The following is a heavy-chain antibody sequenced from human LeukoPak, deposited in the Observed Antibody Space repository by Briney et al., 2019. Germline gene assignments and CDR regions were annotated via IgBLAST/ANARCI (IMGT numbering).Heavy chain of an antibody. CDR3: AKDLMRDRWFGES. J-gene: IGHJ5*02. Sequence: GGSLRLSCAASGFTFSSYGIHWVRQAPGKGLEWVAFIRYDGNDKFYADSVKGRFTISRDTSKNTLYLQMNSLRTEDTAVYYCAKDLMRDRWFGESWGQGTLVTVSS. D-gene: IGHD3-10*01. V-gene: IGHV3-30*02. CDR1: GFTFSSYG. CDR2: IRYDGNDK.